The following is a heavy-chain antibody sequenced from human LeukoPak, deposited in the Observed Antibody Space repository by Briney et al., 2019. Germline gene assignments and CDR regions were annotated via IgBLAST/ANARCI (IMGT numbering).Heavy chain of an antibody. J-gene: IGHJ6*03. D-gene: IGHD3-10*01. CDR3: ARGTDYYGSGSYQTYYYYYYMDV. CDR2: MNPNSGNT. V-gene: IGHV1-8*02. CDR1: GYTFTSYD. Sequence: ASVKVSCKASGYTFTSYDINWVRQAPGLGLEWMGWMNPNSGNTVYAQKFQGRVTMTRDTSISTAYMELSRLRSDDTAVYYCARGTDYYGSGSYQTYYYYYYMDVWGKGTTVTVSS.